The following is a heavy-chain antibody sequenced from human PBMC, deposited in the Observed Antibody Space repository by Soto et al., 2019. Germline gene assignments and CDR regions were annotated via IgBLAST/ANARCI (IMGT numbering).Heavy chain of an antibody. J-gene: IGHJ5*02. CDR2: ISSGSAYI. V-gene: IGHV3-21*01. Sequence: EVQLVESGGGLVKPGGSLRLSCTFTFNSYSLNWVRQAPGKGLDWVSSISSGSAYIKYADSVKGRFTISRDNANNLLFLQMGSLRVDDTAVYYCTRDEGGSYDNWFSPWGQGTRVTVSS. D-gene: IGHD1-26*01. CDR3: TRDEGGSYDNWFSP. CDR1: TFNSYS.